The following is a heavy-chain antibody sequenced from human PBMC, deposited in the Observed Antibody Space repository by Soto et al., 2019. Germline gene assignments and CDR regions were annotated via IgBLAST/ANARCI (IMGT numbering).Heavy chain of an antibody. CDR3: AREGQWLIPDY. Sequence: EVQLVESGGGLVKPGGSLTLSCAASGFAFSTYTLTWVRQAPGKGLEWVSSINTPSSYVYYADSVKGRFTISRDNPKNSLYLQMNSLRAEDTAVYYCAREGQWLIPDYWCQGTLVTVSS. CDR1: GFAFSTYT. V-gene: IGHV3-21*01. J-gene: IGHJ4*02. D-gene: IGHD3-22*01. CDR2: INTPSSYV.